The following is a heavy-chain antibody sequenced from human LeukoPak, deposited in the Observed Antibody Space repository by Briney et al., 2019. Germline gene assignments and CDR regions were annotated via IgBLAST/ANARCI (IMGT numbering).Heavy chain of an antibody. Sequence: GESLRLSCAASGFTFSSYTMNWVRQAPGKGLEWVSSITSSSSHIYYADSVKGRFTISRDNAKNSLFLQMNSLRAEDTAVYYCARLRGYYFDYWGQGTLVTVSS. CDR2: ITSSSSHI. V-gene: IGHV3-21*01. CDR1: GFTFSSYT. CDR3: ARLRGYYFDY. J-gene: IGHJ4*02. D-gene: IGHD3-22*01.